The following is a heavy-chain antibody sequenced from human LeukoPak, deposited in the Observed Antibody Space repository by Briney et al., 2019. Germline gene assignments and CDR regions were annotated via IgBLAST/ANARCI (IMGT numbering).Heavy chain of an antibody. J-gene: IGHJ4*02. Sequence: SETLSLTCTVSGGSISSSSYYWGWIRQPPGKGLEWIGYIYYSGSTNYNPSLKSRVTISVDTSKNQFSLKLSSVTAADTAVYYCASESSGCYGVFGYWGQGTLVIVSS. CDR3: ASESSGCYGVFGY. D-gene: IGHD6-19*01. CDR2: IYYSGST. V-gene: IGHV4-61*05. CDR1: GGSISSSSYY.